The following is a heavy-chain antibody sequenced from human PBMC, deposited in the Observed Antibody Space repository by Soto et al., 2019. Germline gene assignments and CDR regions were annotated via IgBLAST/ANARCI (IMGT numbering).Heavy chain of an antibody. CDR1: GYSFPTYY. Sequence: AAVTVSCMESGYSFPTYYMLWVRQAPGQGLEWMGIISPDGGRTSYAQKFQGRVTMTRDTSTSTVYMELSSLRSEDTAVYNCATRDPGHYWGQGTLVTVSS. V-gene: IGHV1-46*01. J-gene: IGHJ4*02. CDR2: ISPDGGRT. CDR3: ATRDPGHY.